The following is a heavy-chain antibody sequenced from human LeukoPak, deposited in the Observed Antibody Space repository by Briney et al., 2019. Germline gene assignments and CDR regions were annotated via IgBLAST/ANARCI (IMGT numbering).Heavy chain of an antibody. CDR1: GFTVSTNY. V-gene: IGHV3-53*01. CDR2: IYSGGST. J-gene: IGHJ3*02. Sequence: PGGSLRLSCAASGFTVSTNYMTWVRHAPGKGLEWVSVIYSGGSTYYADSVKGRFTISRDTSKNTLYLQMNSLRAEDTAVYYCATRDVFGIWGQGTMVTVSS. CDR3: ATRDVFGI.